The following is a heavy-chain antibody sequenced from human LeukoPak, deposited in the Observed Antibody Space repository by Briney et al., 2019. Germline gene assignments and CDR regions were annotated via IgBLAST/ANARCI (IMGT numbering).Heavy chain of an antibody. J-gene: IGHJ5*02. CDR1: GGSISSSSYY. V-gene: IGHV4-39*07. CDR3: ARGTYVLELLLYWFDP. D-gene: IGHD2-15*01. Sequence: PSETLSLTCTVSGGSISSSSYYWGWIRQPPGKGLEWIGSIYYSGSTYYNPSLKSRVTISVDTSKNQFSLKLSSVTAADTAVYYCARGTYVLELLLYWFDPWGQGTLVTVSS. CDR2: IYYSGST.